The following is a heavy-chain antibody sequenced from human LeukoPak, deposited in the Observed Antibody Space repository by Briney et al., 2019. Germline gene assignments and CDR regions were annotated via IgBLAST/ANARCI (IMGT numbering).Heavy chain of an antibody. V-gene: IGHV4-4*02. D-gene: IGHD3-10*01. CDR1: GGSISSSDW. CDR2: IYHSGST. Sequence: PSGTLSLTCAVSGGSISSSDWWNWVRQPPGKGLEWIGEIYHSGSTNYNPSLKSRLTMSVDKSKNQFSLKLSSVTAADTAVYYCARASYYGSGSKFYCDYWGQGTLVTVSS. CDR3: ARASYYGSGSKFYCDY. J-gene: IGHJ4*02.